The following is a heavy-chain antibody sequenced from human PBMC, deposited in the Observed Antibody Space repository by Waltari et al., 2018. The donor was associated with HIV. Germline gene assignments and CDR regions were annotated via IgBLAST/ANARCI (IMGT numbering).Heavy chain of an antibody. V-gene: IGHV3-7*01. CDR1: GFSFSNDW. D-gene: IGHD3-16*01. J-gene: IGHJ5*02. Sequence: EVQLVESGGGLVQPGGSLRLSCEASGFSFSNDWLSWVRQAPGKGLEWVANIKEDGSAKQYADSGRGRFSISRDNPKNLLFLQMNSLRGDDTAVYYCARDHGGGWLTSWGQGTLVSVSS. CDR2: IKEDGSAK. CDR3: ARDHGGGWLTS.